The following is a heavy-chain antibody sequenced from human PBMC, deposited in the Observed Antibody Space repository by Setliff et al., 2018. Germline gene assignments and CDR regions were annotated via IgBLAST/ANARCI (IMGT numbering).Heavy chain of an antibody. CDR1: GYSMSSGYY. D-gene: IGHD2-15*01. CDR2: VYYSGAA. J-gene: IGHJ4*02. V-gene: IGHV4-38-2*01. CDR3: ARGGTFRYFDY. Sequence: ASETLSLTCAVSGYSMSSGYYWGWFRQPPGKGLEWIGHVYYSGAANYNPSLKSRVTVSVDTSKNQFSLRLISVTAADTAVYYCARGGTFRYFDYWGQGTPVTVSS.